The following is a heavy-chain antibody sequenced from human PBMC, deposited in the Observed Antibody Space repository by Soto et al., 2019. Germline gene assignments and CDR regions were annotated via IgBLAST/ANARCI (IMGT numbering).Heavy chain of an antibody. CDR2: IYYSGST. CDR3: AGGKGSGRARDWFDT. D-gene: IGHD3-10*01. V-gene: IGHV4-31*03. Sequence: QVQLQESGPGLVKPSQTLSLTCSVSGYSMRIGGYYWSWIRQLPGKGLEWIGYIYYSGSTNYNPSVQSRVTISLDTSKNQVSLRLSSVTAADTAVYYCAGGKGSGRARDWFDTWGQGTRVTVSS. CDR1: GYSMRIGGYY. J-gene: IGHJ5*02.